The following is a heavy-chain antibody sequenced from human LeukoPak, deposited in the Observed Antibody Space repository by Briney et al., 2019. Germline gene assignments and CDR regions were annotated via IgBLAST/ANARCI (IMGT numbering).Heavy chain of an antibody. V-gene: IGHV1-46*01. CDR3: ARDRTHYYESSGYYSRWEY. D-gene: IGHD3-22*01. Sequence: ASVKVSCKASGYTFTSYDINWVRQAPGQGLEWMGLINPRGGNTRYAQKFQGRVTMTRDTSTSTVYMELSSLRSEDTAMYYCARDRTHYYESSGYYSRWEYWGQGTLVTVSS. CDR1: GYTFTSYD. CDR2: INPRGGNT. J-gene: IGHJ4*02.